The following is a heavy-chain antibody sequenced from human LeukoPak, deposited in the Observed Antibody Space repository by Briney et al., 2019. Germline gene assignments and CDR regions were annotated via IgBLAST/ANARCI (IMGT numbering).Heavy chain of an antibody. CDR3: ASIYNWNDY. D-gene: IGHD1-20*01. CDR2: ISSSGSTI. Sequence: QPGGSLRLSCAASGFTFSSYEMNWVRQASGKGLEWVSYISSSGSTIYYADSVKGRFTISRDNAKNSLYLQMNSLRAEDTAVYYCASIYNWNDYWGQGTLVTVSS. V-gene: IGHV3-48*03. J-gene: IGHJ4*02. CDR1: GFTFSSYE.